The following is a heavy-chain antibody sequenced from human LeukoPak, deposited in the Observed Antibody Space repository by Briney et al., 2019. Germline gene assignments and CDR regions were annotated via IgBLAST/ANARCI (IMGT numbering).Heavy chain of an antibody. V-gene: IGHV1-46*01. Sequence: ASVKVSCKASGYTFTSYYMHWVRQAPGQGLEWMGIINPSGGSTSYAQKFQGRVTMTRDTSTSTVYMDLSSLRSEDTAVYYCARDRTVSTEDNWFDPWGQGTVVTVSS. CDR3: ARDRTVSTEDNWFDP. CDR2: INPSGGST. D-gene: IGHD1-1*01. J-gene: IGHJ5*02. CDR1: GYTFTSYY.